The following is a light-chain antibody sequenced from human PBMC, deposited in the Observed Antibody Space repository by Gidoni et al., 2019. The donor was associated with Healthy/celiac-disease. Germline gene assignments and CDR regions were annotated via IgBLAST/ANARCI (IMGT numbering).Light chain of an antibody. CDR2: LNSDGSH. Sequence: QLLLTHSPSASASLGASVKLTCTLSSGHSSYAIAWHQQQPAKGPRYLMKLNSDGSHSKGDGIPDRFSGSSSGAERYLTISSLQSEDEADYYCQTWGTGIHWVFGGGTKLTVL. CDR3: QTWGTGIHWV. J-gene: IGLJ3*02. V-gene: IGLV4-69*01. CDR1: SGHSSYA.